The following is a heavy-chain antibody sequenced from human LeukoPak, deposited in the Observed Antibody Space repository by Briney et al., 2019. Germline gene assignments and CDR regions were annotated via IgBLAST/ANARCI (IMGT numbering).Heavy chain of an antibody. CDR1: GYTFTNYY. CDR3: ANIVGAMGGFDY. V-gene: IGHV1-46*01. Sequence: GASVKVSCKASGYTFTNYYMHWVRQAPGQGLEWMGIINPSGGSTSYAQKFQGRVTMTRDTSTSTVYMELSSLRSEDTAVYYCANIVGAMGGFDYWGQGTLVTVSS. D-gene: IGHD1-26*01. J-gene: IGHJ4*02. CDR2: INPSGGST.